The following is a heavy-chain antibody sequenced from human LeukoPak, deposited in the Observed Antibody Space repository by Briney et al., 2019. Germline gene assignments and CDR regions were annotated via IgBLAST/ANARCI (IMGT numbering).Heavy chain of an antibody. CDR2: VNWNGGST. D-gene: IGHD3-22*01. CDR1: GFTFDDYG. J-gene: IGHJ4*02. CDR3: AREIRRYYYDSSGYYQLDY. V-gene: IGHV3-20*04. Sequence: RAGGSLRLSCAASGFTFDDYGMSWVRHTPGKGLEWVPGVNWNGGSTGYADSVKGRFTISRDNAKNSLYLQMNSLRAEDTALYYCAREIRRYYYDSSGYYQLDYWGQGTLVTVSS.